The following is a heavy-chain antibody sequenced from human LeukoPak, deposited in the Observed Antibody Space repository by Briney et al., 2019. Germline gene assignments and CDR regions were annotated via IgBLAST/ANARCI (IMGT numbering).Heavy chain of an antibody. Sequence: SETLSLTCTVSGDAFSSNNYWTWVRQPPGKGLEWIGEIYRSGATNYNPSLRSRVTVSLDKSKNQFSLRLNSVTAADTAIYYCARNAGYSDLNYWGQGVLVTVSS. J-gene: IGHJ4*02. CDR2: IYRSGAT. D-gene: IGHD3-22*01. CDR1: GDAFSSNNY. CDR3: ARNAGYSDLNY. V-gene: IGHV4-4*02.